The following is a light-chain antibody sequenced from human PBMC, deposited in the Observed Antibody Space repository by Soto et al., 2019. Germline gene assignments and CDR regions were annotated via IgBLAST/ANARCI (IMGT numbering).Light chain of an antibody. Sequence: DVQMTQSPSAMSASVGDRVTITCRATQDISRFVAWFQQKPGKAPERLIYETSTLQPGVPSRFSGSGSGTEFTLTISGLQPEDVATYYCQQHNSYPYTFGQGTKLEIK. CDR2: ETS. V-gene: IGKV1-17*03. CDR3: QQHNSYPYT. CDR1: QDISRF. J-gene: IGKJ2*01.